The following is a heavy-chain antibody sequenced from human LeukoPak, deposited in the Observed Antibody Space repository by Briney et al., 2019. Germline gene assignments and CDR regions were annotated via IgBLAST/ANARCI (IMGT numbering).Heavy chain of an antibody. D-gene: IGHD5-18*01. Sequence: PGGSLRLSCAASGFTFSSYWMSWVRQAPGKGLEWVANIKQDGSEKYYVDSVKGRFTISRDNAKNSLYLQMNSLRAEDTAVYYCARESEALGAMVIDAFDIWGQGTMVTVSS. J-gene: IGHJ3*02. CDR1: GFTFSSYW. CDR3: ARESEALGAMVIDAFDI. CDR2: IKQDGSEK. V-gene: IGHV3-7*01.